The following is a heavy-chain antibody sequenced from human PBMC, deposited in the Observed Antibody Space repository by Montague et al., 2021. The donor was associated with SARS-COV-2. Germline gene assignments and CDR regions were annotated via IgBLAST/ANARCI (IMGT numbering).Heavy chain of an antibody. V-gene: IGHV4-39*01. Sequence: SETLSLTCAASGGSFSGFYWSWVRQSPRKGLEWIGSIYYSGSTYYTPSLKSRVTISVDTSKNQFSLRLSSVTAADTAVYYCARHSGRDTIFGVVIIFDAFDIWGQGTMVTVSS. J-gene: IGHJ3*02. CDR2: IYYSGST. CDR1: GGSFSGFY. D-gene: IGHD3-3*01. CDR3: ARHSGRDTIFGVVIIFDAFDI.